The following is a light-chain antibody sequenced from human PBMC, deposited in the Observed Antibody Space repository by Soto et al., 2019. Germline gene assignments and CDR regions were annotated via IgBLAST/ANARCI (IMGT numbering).Light chain of an antibody. J-gene: IGLJ1*01. V-gene: IGLV2-14*01. CDR1: NSDLGAYDY. CDR2: EVF. CDR3: SSYTASSALV. Sequence: QSALTQPASVSGSPGQSITISCTGTNSDLGAYDYVSWYQQHPGKAPRLLIYEVFNRPSGVSDRFSGSKSADTASLTISGLQADDEADYYCSSYTASSALVFGPGTKLTVL.